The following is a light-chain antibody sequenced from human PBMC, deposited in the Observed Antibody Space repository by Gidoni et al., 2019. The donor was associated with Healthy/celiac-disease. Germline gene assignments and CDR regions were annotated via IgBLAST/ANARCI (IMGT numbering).Light chain of an antibody. CDR3: QKYYSTPRT. CDR2: WAS. V-gene: IGKV4-1*01. J-gene: IGKJ1*01. Sequence: DIVMTQSPDSLAVSLGERATINCKSSQSVLYSSNNKNYLAWYQQKPGQPPKLLIYWASTRESGVPDRFSGSGSGTDFTLTISSLQAEDVAVYYCQKYYSTPRTLGQGTKVEIK. CDR1: QSVLYSSNNKNY.